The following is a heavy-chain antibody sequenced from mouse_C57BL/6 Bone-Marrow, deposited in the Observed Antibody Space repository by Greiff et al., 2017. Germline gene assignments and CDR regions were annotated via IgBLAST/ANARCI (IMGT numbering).Heavy chain of an antibody. J-gene: IGHJ2*01. V-gene: IGHV1-82*01. CDR3: ARNSNYFDY. Sequence: VQRVESGPELVKPGASVKISCKASGYAFSSSWMNWVKQRPGKGLEWIGRIYPGDGDTNYNGKFKGKATLTADKSSSTAYMQLSSLTSDDSAVYFCARNSNYFDYWGQGTTLTVSS. CDR2: IYPGDGDT. D-gene: IGHD2-5*01. CDR1: GYAFSSSW.